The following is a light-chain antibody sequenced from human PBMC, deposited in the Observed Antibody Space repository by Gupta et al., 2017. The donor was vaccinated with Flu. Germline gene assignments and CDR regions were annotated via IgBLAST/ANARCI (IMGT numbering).Light chain of an antibody. CDR3: QVWDTSSDHVT. CDR2: DDG. V-gene: IGLV3-21*02. J-gene: IGLJ2*01. Sequence: SYVLTQPPSVSVAPGQTARITGGGNNSGRKRVHWYQQRPGQAPALVVYDDGDRPSGIPGRFSGSNSGNTATLTINRVEAGDEADFYCQVWDTSSDHVTFGGGTKLTVL. CDR1: NSGRKR.